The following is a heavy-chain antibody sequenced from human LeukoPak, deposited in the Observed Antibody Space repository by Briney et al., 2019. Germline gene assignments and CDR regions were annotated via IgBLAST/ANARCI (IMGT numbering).Heavy chain of an antibody. V-gene: IGHV4-34*01. CDR2: INHSGST. Sequence: SETLSLTCAAYGGSFSGYYWSWIRQPPGKGLEWIGEINHSGSTNYNPSLKSRVTISVDTSKNQFSLKLSSVTAADTAVYYCARGSSPYDYGMDVWGQGTTVTVSS. CDR1: GGSFSGYY. J-gene: IGHJ6*02. D-gene: IGHD3-3*01. CDR3: ARGSSPYDYGMDV.